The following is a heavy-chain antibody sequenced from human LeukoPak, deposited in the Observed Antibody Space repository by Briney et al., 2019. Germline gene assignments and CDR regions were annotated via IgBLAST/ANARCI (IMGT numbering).Heavy chain of an antibody. J-gene: IGHJ4*02. CDR2: ISYDGSNK. V-gene: IGHV3-30*03. D-gene: IGHD6-19*01. Sequence: LAGGSLRLSCAASGFTFSDYYMSWIRQAPGKGLEWVAVISYDGSNKYYADSVKGRFTISRDNSKNTLFLLMNSLRAEDTAVYYCARPRYTSGWSDFDYWGQGTLVTVSS. CDR1: GFTFSDYY. CDR3: ARPRYTSGWSDFDY.